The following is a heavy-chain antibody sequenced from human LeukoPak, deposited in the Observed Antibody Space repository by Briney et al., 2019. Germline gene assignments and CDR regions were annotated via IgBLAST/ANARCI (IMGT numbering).Heavy chain of an antibody. V-gene: IGHV3-23*01. CDR3: AKSVSPTRHFQH. Sequence: GGSLRLSCAASGFTFSSYSMSSVRQAPGKGLEWVSIIAGTDGTTFYADSVKGHFTISRDNSRNTVYLQMSSLRAEDTAIYYCAKSVSPTRHFQHWGQGTLVTVSS. CDR2: IAGTDGTT. J-gene: IGHJ1*01. CDR1: GFTFSSYS. D-gene: IGHD1-26*01.